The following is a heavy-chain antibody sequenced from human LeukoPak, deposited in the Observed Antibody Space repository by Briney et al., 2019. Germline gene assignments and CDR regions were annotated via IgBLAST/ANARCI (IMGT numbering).Heavy chain of an antibody. CDR3: ATETIGRHYDY. D-gene: IGHD1-14*01. Sequence: GGSLRLSCAASGFTFSSCGFNWVRQAPGKGLEWVSSIGPTGTDRYYADSVRGRFTISRDNARNSMYLQMDSLRDEDTAVYYCATETIGRHYDYWGQGTLLTVSS. CDR1: GFTFSSCG. J-gene: IGHJ4*02. CDR2: IGPTGTDR. V-gene: IGHV3-21*01.